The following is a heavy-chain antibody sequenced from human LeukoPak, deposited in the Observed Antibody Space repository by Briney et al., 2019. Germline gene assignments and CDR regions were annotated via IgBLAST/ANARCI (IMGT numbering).Heavy chain of an antibody. Sequence: PGGSLRLSCAASGFTFSSYSMNWVHQAPGKGLEWVSSISSSSSCIYYADSVKGRFTISRDNAKNSLYLQMNSLRAEDTAVYYCARDVGYYDSSGPYDYWGQGTLVTVSS. CDR3: ARDVGYYDSSGPYDY. CDR1: GFTFSSYS. V-gene: IGHV3-21*01. J-gene: IGHJ4*02. CDR2: ISSSSSCI. D-gene: IGHD3-22*01.